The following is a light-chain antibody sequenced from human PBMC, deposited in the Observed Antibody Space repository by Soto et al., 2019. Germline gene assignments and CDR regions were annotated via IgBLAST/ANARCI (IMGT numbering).Light chain of an antibody. J-gene: IGKJ3*01. V-gene: IGKV1-27*01. CDR1: QAIHNY. CDR2: GAS. CDR3: QKYNSAPLT. Sequence: DIPMTQSPASLSASVGDRVTITCRASQAIHNYLAWYQQRPGKVPQLMVFGASTLQSGVPARFRGSGSGTEFNLTIDSLQPEDVATYYCQKYNSAPLTFGPGTKVDIK.